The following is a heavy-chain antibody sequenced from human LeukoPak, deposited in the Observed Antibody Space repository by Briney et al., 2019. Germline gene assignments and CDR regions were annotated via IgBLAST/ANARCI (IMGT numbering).Heavy chain of an antibody. CDR2: IYYSGST. Sequence: SETLSLTCTVSGGSISSYYWSWIRQPPGKGLEWIGYIYYSGSTNYNPSPKSRVTISVDTSKNQFSLKLSSVTAADTAVYYCAREGIANYGMDVWGQGTTVTVSS. J-gene: IGHJ6*02. D-gene: IGHD6-13*01. CDR3: AREGIANYGMDV. V-gene: IGHV4-59*01. CDR1: GGSISSYY.